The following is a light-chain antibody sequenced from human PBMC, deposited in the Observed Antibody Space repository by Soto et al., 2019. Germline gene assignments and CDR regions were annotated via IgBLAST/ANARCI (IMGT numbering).Light chain of an antibody. CDR2: EDN. CDR1: SGSIASNY. Sequence: KFMLTQPHSVSESPGKTVTMSCTRSSGSIASNYVQWYQQRPGSSPTTVIYEDNQRPSGVPDRFSGSIDSSSNSASLTISGLKTEDEADYYCQSYDSSNPCVFGTGTKLTVL. V-gene: IGLV6-57*01. CDR3: QSYDSSNPCV. J-gene: IGLJ1*01.